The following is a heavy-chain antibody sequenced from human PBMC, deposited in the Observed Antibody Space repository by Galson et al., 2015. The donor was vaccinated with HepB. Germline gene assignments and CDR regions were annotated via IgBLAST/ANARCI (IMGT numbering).Heavy chain of an antibody. Sequence: SLRLSCAASGFTFSSYAMHWVRQAPGKGLEWVAVISYDGSNKYYADSVKGRFTISRDNSKNTLYLQMNSLRAEDTAVYYCAKDATYYYDSSPDYWGQGTLVTVSS. CDR3: AKDATYYYDSSPDY. D-gene: IGHD3-22*01. J-gene: IGHJ4*02. CDR1: GFTFSSYA. CDR2: ISYDGSNK. V-gene: IGHV3-30*04.